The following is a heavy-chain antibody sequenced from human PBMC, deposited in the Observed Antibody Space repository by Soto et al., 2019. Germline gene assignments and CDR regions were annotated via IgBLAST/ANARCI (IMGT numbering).Heavy chain of an antibody. J-gene: IGHJ6*02. V-gene: IGHV4-39*01. CDR3: ASQQLVHYYYGMDC. CDR2: IYYSGST. D-gene: IGHD6-13*01. Sequence: QLQLQESGPGLVKPSETLSLTCTVSGGSISSSSYYLGWIRQPPGKGLEWIGRIYYSGSTYYNPSLKSCITISVDTSKKQFSLTLSSVPAADTAVYYCASQQLVHYYYGMDCWGQGTTVTVSS. CDR1: GGSISSSSYY.